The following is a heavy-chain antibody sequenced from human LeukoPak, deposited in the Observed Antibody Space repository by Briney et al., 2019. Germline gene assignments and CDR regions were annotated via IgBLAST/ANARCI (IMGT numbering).Heavy chain of an antibody. D-gene: IGHD3-10*01. Sequence: AGGSLRLSCAASGFTFNSYWMHWVRHAPGKGLVWVSRINRDGSSTNYVDSVKGRFTISRDNAKNTLFLQMDSLRAEDTAVYYCARGGGGLRSYYPTYAFDIWGQGTMVTVSS. CDR2: INRDGSST. J-gene: IGHJ3*02. CDR3: ARGGGGLRSYYPTYAFDI. CDR1: GFTFNSYW. V-gene: IGHV3-74*01.